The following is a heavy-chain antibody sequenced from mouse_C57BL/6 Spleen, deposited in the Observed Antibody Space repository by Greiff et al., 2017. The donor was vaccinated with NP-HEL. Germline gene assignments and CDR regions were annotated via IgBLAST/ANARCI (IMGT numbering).Heavy chain of an antibody. V-gene: IGHV2-2*01. Sequence: QVQLQQSGPGLVQPSQSLSITCTVSGFSLTSYGVHWVRQSPGKGLEWLGVIWSGGSTDYNAAFISRLSISKDKSKSQVVFTMNSLQADDTARYYWARTPYFDYWGQGTTLTVSS. CDR2: IWSGGST. CDR3: ARTPYFDY. J-gene: IGHJ2*01. CDR1: GFSLTSYG.